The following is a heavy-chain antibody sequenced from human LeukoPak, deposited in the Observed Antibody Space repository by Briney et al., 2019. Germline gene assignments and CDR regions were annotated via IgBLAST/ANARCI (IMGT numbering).Heavy chain of an antibody. CDR2: IYHRGST. CDR1: GGSIIGHY. D-gene: IGHD1-20*01. V-gene: IGHV4-59*08. J-gene: IGHJ3*02. Sequence: SETLSLTCSVSGGSIIGHYWSWIRQPPGKGLEWLGYIYHRGSTKYNPSLESRVTISVDTSKNQFSLKVSSVTAADTAMYHCARHISGSVAFDIWGQGTMVTVSS. CDR3: ARHISGSVAFDI.